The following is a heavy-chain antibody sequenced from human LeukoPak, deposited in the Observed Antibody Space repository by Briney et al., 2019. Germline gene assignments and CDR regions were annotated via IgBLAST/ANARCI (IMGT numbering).Heavy chain of an antibody. CDR1: GFTFSNAW. V-gene: IGHV3-30-3*01. CDR3: ARDGFDI. CDR2: ISYDGSNK. Sequence: GGSLRLSCAASGFTFSNAWMSWVRQAPGKGLEWVAVISYDGSNKYYADSVKGRFTISRDNSKNTLYLQMNSLRAEDTAVYYCARDGFDIWGQGTMVTVSS. J-gene: IGHJ3*02.